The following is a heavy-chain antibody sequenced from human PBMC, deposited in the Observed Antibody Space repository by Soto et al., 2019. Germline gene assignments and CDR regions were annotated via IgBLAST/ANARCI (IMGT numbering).Heavy chain of an antibody. CDR2: IYWDDGK. Sequence: QITLKESGPTLVKPTQTLTLTCTFSGFSLSTSGVGVGWIRQPPGKALEWLALIYWDDGKRYSPSLKNRLTIAKDTSNNQVVLTMTNMDPVDTATYYCAHLVLLWFGELSAEYFQHWGQGTLVTVSS. J-gene: IGHJ1*01. CDR3: AHLVLLWFGELSAEYFQH. CDR1: GFSLSTSGVG. D-gene: IGHD3-10*01. V-gene: IGHV2-5*02.